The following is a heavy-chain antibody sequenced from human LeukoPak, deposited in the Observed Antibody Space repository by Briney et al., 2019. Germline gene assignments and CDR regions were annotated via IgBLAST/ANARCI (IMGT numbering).Heavy chain of an antibody. CDR2: INPSGGST. V-gene: IGHV1-46*01. Sequence: ASVKVSCKASGYSLTTYYMHWVRQAPGQGLEWMALINPSGGSTSYAQKFQGRVTMTRDTSTSTVYMELSSLRSEDTAVYYCAGDRGYSYGYRVQTTYYYYGMDVWGQGTTVTVSS. J-gene: IGHJ6*02. CDR3: AGDRGYSYGYRVQTTYYYYGMDV. CDR1: GYSLTTYY. D-gene: IGHD5-18*01.